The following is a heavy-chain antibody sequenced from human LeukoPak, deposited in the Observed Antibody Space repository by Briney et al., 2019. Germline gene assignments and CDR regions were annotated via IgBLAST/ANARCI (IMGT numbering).Heavy chain of an antibody. CDR3: ASGDYFDM. D-gene: IGHD3-10*01. CDR1: GISSYS. V-gene: IGHV3-7*01. CDR2: INKDGSET. Sequence: PGGSLRLSCAASGISSYSMNWVRQAPGKGLEWVANINKDGSETNYVDSVKGRFTISRDNARNLLYLQMNSLRVEDTAVYYCASGDYFDMWGRGTLVTVSS. J-gene: IGHJ3*02.